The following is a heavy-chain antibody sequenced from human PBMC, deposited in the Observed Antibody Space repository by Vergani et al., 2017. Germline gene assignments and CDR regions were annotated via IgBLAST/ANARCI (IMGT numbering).Heavy chain of an antibody. V-gene: IGHV3-7*01. CDR1: GFTFSSYW. CDR2: IKQDGSEK. CDR3: ARDDILTGYSIYYYYYYMDV. J-gene: IGHJ6*03. Sequence: EVQLVESGGGLVQPGGSLRLSCAASGFTFSSYWMSWVRQAPGKGLEWVANIKQDGSEKYYVDSVKGRFNISRDNAKNSLYLQMNSLRAEDTSVYYCARDDILTGYSIYYYYYYMDVWGKGTTVTVSS. D-gene: IGHD3-9*01.